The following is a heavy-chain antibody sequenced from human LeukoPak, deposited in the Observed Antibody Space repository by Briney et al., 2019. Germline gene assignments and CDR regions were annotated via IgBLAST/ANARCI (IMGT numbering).Heavy chain of an antibody. D-gene: IGHD1-26*01. CDR2: IYSSGST. CDR3: ARHRVGVTLFDP. V-gene: IGHV4-4*09. Sequence: SETLSLTCTVSGGSISSYYWSWIRQPPGKGPEWIGYIYSSGSTNYNPSLKSRVTISVDTSKNQFSLKLSSVTAADTAVYYCARHRVGVTLFDPWGQGTLVTVSS. J-gene: IGHJ5*02. CDR1: GGSISSYY.